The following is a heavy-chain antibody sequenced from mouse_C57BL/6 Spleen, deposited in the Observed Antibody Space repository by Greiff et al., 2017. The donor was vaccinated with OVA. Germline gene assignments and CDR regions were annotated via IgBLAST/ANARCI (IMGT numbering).Heavy chain of an antibody. CDR1: GYTFTDYN. CDR2: INPNNGGT. D-gene: IGHD3-2*02. J-gene: IGHJ2*01. V-gene: IGHV1-22*01. CDR3: ARDSSGLYYFDY. Sequence: VQLKQSGPELVKPGASVKMSCKASGYTFTDYNMHWVKQRHGKSLEWIGYINPNNGGTSYNQKFKGKATLTVNKSSSTAYMELRSLTSEDSAVYYCARDSSGLYYFDYWGQGTTLTVSS.